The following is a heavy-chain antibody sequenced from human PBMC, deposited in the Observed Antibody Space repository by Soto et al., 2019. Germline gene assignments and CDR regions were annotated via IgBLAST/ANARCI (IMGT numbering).Heavy chain of an antibody. Sequence: QVQLVESGGGVVQPGRSLRLSCAASGFTFSSYGMHWVRQAPGKGLEWVAVIWYDGSNKYYADSVKGRFTISRDNSKNTLYLQMNSLRAEDTAVYYCARVAAAGRHYYYYYGMDVWGQGTTVTVSS. V-gene: IGHV3-33*01. J-gene: IGHJ6*02. CDR2: IWYDGSNK. D-gene: IGHD6-13*01. CDR1: GFTFSSYG. CDR3: ARVAAAGRHYYYYYGMDV.